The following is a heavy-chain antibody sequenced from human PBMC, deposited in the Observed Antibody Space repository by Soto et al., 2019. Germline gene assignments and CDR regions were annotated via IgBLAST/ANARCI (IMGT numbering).Heavy chain of an antibody. CDR2: QRNKANGYTT. V-gene: IGHV3-72*01. J-gene: IGHJ3*02. Sequence: GGSLRLSCAASGFTFSDHYMDWVRQAPGKGLDWVGRQRNKANGYTTEYAASVKGRFTISRDDSNNSLYLQMNSLKTEDTAVYYCARVRTNRLGLDAVDIWGQGTMVTVSS. CDR1: GFTFSDHY. D-gene: IGHD1-26*01. CDR3: ARVRTNRLGLDAVDI.